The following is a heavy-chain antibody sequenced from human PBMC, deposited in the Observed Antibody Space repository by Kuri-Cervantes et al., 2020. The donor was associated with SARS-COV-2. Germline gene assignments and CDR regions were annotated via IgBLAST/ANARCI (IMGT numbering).Heavy chain of an antibody. CDR1: GYTFTGYY. CDR2: INPNSGGT. J-gene: IGHJ6*03. D-gene: IGHD5-18*01. CDR3: AGVLAGYGYYMDV. Sequence: ASVKVSCKASGYTFTGYYMHWVRQAPGQGLEWMGWINPNSGGTNYAQKFQGRVTMTRDTSISTAYMELRRLRSDDTAVYYCAGVLAGYGYYMDVWGKGTTVTVSS. V-gene: IGHV1-2*02.